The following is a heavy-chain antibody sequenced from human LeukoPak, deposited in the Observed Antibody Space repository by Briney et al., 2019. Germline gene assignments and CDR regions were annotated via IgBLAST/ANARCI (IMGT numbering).Heavy chain of an antibody. CDR1: GFTFSSYE. Sequence: PGGSLRLSCAASGFTFSSYEMNWVRQAPGKGLEWVSYISSSGSTIYCADSVKGRFTISRDNAKNSLYLQMNSLRAEDTAVYYCARVRYYYGSGGYYYYYYMDVWGKGTTVTVSS. D-gene: IGHD3-10*01. V-gene: IGHV3-48*03. CDR3: ARVRYYYGSGGYYYYYYMDV. CDR2: ISSSGSTI. J-gene: IGHJ6*03.